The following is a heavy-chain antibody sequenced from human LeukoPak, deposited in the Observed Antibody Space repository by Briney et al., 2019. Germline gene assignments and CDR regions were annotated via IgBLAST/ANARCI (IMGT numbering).Heavy chain of an antibody. V-gene: IGHV3-23*01. J-gene: IGHJ4*02. CDR3: AIGSRNFVAGSNGMFDY. CDR2: ISGSGDTT. D-gene: IGHD2-15*01. Sequence: GGSLRLSCAASGVTFSIYVVSWVRQDPGKGLGFVSTISGSGDTTYYADSVKGRFTLSRDNSRNALFLQMKSLRAEDTAIYYCAIGSRNFVAGSNGMFDYWGQGTLVTASS. CDR1: GVTFSIYV.